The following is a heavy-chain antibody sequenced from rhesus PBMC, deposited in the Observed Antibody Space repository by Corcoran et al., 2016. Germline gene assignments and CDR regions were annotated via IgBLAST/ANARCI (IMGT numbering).Heavy chain of an antibody. J-gene: IGHJ4*01. CDR3: ARPSGGWSPYYFDY. CDR1: VDSLSIGYG. D-gene: IGHD6-37*01. CDR2: IGGSSGST. Sequence: QVQLQESGPGLVKPSETLSLTCAVSVDSLSIGYGWSWLRQPHGQGLEWSGYIGGSSGSTNHNPSLKSRVTISKDTSKNQFSLKLSSVTAADTAVYYCARPSGGWSPYYFDYWGQGVLVTVSS. V-gene: IGHV4-127*01.